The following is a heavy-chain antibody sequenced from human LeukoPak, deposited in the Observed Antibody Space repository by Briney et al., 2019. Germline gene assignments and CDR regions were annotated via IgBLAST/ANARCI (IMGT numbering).Heavy chain of an antibody. Sequence: GGSLRLSCAASGFTFSSYAMSWVRPAPGKGLEWVSAISGSGGSTYYADSVKGRFTISRDNSKNTLYLQMNSLRAEDTAVYYCARQTYSSGWYSDYWGQGTLVTVSS. CDR2: ISGSGGST. CDR1: GFTFSSYA. D-gene: IGHD6-19*01. V-gene: IGHV3-23*01. CDR3: ARQTYSSGWYSDY. J-gene: IGHJ4*02.